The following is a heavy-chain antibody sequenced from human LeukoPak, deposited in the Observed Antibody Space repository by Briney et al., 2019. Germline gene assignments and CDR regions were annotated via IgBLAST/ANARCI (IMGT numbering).Heavy chain of an antibody. CDR3: ARVPLRFLEPFDY. V-gene: IGHV4-34*01. Sequence: KPSETLSLTCSVYGGSFNGYYWSWIRQPPGKGLEWIGEINHSGTTNYNPSLKSRVTMSLDMSKNQFSLRLNSVTAADTAVYYCARVPLRFLEPFDYWGQGTLVTVSS. J-gene: IGHJ4*02. CDR1: GGSFNGYY. CDR2: INHSGTT. D-gene: IGHD3-3*01.